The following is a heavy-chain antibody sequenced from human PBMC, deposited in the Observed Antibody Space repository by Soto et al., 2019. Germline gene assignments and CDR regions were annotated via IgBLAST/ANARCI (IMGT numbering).Heavy chain of an antibody. Sequence: QVQLVRSGAEVKNPGASVKVSCKASGYTFTNHGISWVRQAPGQGLEWMGWISGNDGNTKYAQKLQGRVTMTIDKSTTTAYMELRSLRSDDTAVYYCARRWESSSWYLDYWGQGTLVTVSS. CDR2: ISGNDGNT. CDR3: ARRWESSSWYLDY. J-gene: IGHJ4*02. V-gene: IGHV1-18*01. D-gene: IGHD6-13*01. CDR1: GYTFTNHG.